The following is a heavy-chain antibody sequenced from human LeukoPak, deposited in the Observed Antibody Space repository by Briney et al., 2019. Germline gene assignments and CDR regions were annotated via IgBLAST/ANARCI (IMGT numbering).Heavy chain of an antibody. J-gene: IGHJ5*02. V-gene: IGHV4-39*01. D-gene: IGHD6-25*01. CDR3: ARHKSGTDPSDP. CDR1: GGSISSSSYY. Sequence: SETLSLTCTVSGGSISSSSYYWGWIRQPPGKGLEWIGSIYYSGSTYYNPSLKSRVTIFVDTSKNQFSLKLSSVTAADTAVYYCARHKSGTDPSDPWGQGTLVTVSS. CDR2: IYYSGST.